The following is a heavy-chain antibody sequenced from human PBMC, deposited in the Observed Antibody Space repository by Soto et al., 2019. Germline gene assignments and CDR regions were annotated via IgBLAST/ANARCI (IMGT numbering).Heavy chain of an antibody. CDR3: RHYYGSGSYYKGGYHGMDV. V-gene: IGHV1-69*13. J-gene: IGHJ6*02. CDR1: GGTFSSYA. Sequence: SVKVSCKASGGTFSSYAISWVRQAPGQGLEWMGGIIPIFGTANYAQKFQGRVTITADESTSTAYMELSSLRSEDTAVYYCRHYYGSGSYYKGGYHGMDVWGQGTTVTVSS. D-gene: IGHD3-10*01. CDR2: IIPIFGTA.